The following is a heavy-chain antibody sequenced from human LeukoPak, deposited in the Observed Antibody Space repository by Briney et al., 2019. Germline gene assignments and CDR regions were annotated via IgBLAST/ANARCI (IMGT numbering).Heavy chain of an antibody. Sequence: PSETLSLTCAVYGGSFSGYYWSWIRQPPGKGLEWIGEINHSGSTNYNPSLKSRVTIPVDTSKNQFSLKLSSVTAADTAVYYCARGRYGAPWYYYYMDVWGKGTTVTVSS. D-gene: IGHD4-17*01. CDR1: GGSFSGYY. V-gene: IGHV4-34*01. J-gene: IGHJ6*03. CDR2: INHSGST. CDR3: ARGRYGAPWYYYYMDV.